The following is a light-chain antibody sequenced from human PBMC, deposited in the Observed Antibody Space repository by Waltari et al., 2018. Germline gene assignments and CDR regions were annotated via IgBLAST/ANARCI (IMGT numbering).Light chain of an antibody. J-gene: IGLJ1*01. CDR1: TRYVGAYTF. CDR3: CSYAGGFTYV. Sequence: SALTRPPSLPGSPGRLITISSTGTTRYVGAYTFFPWSQQHPGKAPNPFIYEGTKRPSGISNRFSGPKSGNTASLTISGLQAEDEADYYCCSYAGGFTYVFGTGTKVTVL. CDR2: EGT. V-gene: IGLV2-23*01.